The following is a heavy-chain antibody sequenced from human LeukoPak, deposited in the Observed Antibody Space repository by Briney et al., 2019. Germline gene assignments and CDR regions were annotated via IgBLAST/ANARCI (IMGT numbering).Heavy chain of an antibody. CDR2: IYSSGST. CDR1: GGYIRNY. V-gene: IGHV4-59*12. D-gene: IGHD3-3*01. J-gene: IGHJ5*02. Sequence: SETLSLTRTVSGGYIRNYWSWIRQPPGKGLEWIGYIYSSGSTNFNPSLKSRVTISVDTSKNQFSLKLSSVTAADTAVYYCASGTIFGVVMNPYNWFDPWGQGTLVTVSS. CDR3: ASGTIFGVVMNPYNWFDP.